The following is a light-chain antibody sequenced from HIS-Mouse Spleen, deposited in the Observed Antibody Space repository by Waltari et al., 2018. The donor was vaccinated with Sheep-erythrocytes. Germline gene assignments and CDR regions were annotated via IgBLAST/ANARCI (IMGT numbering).Light chain of an antibody. V-gene: IGLV2-23*01. Sequence: QSALTQPASVSGSPGQSITIPCTGTSSDVGSYNRVSWYQQHPGKAPKLMTYEGSKRPSGFSNRFSGSKSGNTASLTISGLQAEDEADYYCCSYAGSSTPWVFGGGTKLTVL. CDR2: EGS. J-gene: IGLJ3*02. CDR1: SSDVGSYNR. CDR3: CSYAGSSTPWV.